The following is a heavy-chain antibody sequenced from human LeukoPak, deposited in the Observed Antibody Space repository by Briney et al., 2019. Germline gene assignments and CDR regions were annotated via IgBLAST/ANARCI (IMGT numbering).Heavy chain of an antibody. V-gene: IGHV1-69*13. CDR3: ARAQETYSSGWYGYGFDI. CDR2: IIPIFSTA. CDR1: GGTFSSYA. Sequence: SVKVSCKASGGTFSSYAFSWVRQAPGQGLEWMGGIIPIFSTANYAQTFQGRVTMTADESTSTAYLELSSLRSEDTALYYCARAQETYSSGWYGYGFDIWGQGTMVTVSS. J-gene: IGHJ3*02. D-gene: IGHD6-19*01.